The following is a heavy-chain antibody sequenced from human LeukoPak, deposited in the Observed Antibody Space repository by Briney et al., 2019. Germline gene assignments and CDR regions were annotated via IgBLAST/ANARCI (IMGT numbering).Heavy chain of an antibody. D-gene: IGHD6-19*01. CDR3: ARPYSSGWKDAFDI. CDR1: GGSISSYY. J-gene: IGHJ3*02. Sequence: PSETLSLTCTVSGGSISSYYWSWIRQPPGKGLEWIGYIYYSGSTNYNPSLKSRVTISVDTSKNQFSLKLSSVTAADTAVYYCARPYSSGWKDAFDIWGQGTMVTVSS. CDR2: IYYSGST. V-gene: IGHV4-59*08.